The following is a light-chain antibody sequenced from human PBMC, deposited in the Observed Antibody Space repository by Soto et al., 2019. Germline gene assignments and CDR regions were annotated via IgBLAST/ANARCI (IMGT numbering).Light chain of an antibody. CDR3: QQYDNWTWT. CDR1: QSVNTN. J-gene: IGKJ1*01. Sequence: EIVMTQSPATLSVSPGQRVTLSCRASQSVNTNLAWYQHIRGQAPRLLIYGAATSATGIPARFSGTGSGTEFTLTIGSLQSEDFAVYYCQQYDNWTWTFGQGTKVEIK. CDR2: GAA. V-gene: IGKV3-15*01.